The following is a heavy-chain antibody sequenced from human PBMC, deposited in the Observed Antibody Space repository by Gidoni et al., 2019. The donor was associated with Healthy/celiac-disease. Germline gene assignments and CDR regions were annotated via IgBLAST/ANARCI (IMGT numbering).Heavy chain of an antibody. CDR1: GYTFTGYY. Sequence: QAQLVQSGAAVKTPGASVKVSCKASGYTFTGYYMHWGRQAPGPGLEWMGWINPNSGGTNYAQKFEGWVTMTRDTSISTAYMELSRLRSDDTAVYYCARQDSKGFDPWGQGTLVTVSS. J-gene: IGHJ5*02. CDR2: INPNSGGT. V-gene: IGHV1-2*04. CDR3: ARQDSKGFDP. D-gene: IGHD4-4*01.